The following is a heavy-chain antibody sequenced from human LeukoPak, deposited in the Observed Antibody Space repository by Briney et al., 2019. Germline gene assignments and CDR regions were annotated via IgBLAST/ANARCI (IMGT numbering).Heavy chain of an antibody. CDR1: GFTFSSYG. Sequence: PGRSLRLSCAASGFTFSSYGMHWVRQAPGKGLEWVAVISYDGSNKYYADSVKGRFTISRDNSKNTLYLQMNSLRAEDTAVYYCAKEVVAAAGTGWFDPWGQGTLATVSS. D-gene: IGHD6-13*01. V-gene: IGHV3-30*18. J-gene: IGHJ5*02. CDR2: ISYDGSNK. CDR3: AKEVVAAAGTGWFDP.